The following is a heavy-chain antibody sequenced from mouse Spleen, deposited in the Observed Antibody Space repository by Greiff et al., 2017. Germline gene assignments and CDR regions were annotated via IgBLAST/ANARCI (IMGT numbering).Heavy chain of an antibody. CDR3: AREGLTGTYAY. D-gene: IGHD4-1*01. CDR1: GYSFTSYW. V-gene: IGHV1S126*01. J-gene: IGHJ3*01. Sequence: VQLQQSGPQLVRPGASVKISCKASGYSFTSYWMHWVKQRPGQGLEWIGMIDPSDSETRLNQKFKDKATLTVDKSSSTAYMQLSSPTSEDSAVYYCAREGLTGTYAYWGQGTLVTVSA. CDR2: IDPSDSET.